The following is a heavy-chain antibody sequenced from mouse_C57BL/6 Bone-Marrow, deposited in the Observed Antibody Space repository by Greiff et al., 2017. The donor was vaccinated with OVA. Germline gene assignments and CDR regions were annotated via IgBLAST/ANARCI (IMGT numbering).Heavy chain of an antibody. Sequence: EVQLQQSVAELVRPGASVKLSCTASGFNIKNTYMHWVKQRPEQGLEWIGRIDPANDSTKYAPKFQGKATMTADTSSNTAYLQLSSLSSEDTAVYCCAIGNFGSSFYTMDYWGQGTSVTVSS. D-gene: IGHD1-1*01. J-gene: IGHJ4*01. CDR1: GFNIKNTY. V-gene: IGHV14-3*01. CDR2: IDPANDST. CDR3: AIGNFGSSFYTMDY.